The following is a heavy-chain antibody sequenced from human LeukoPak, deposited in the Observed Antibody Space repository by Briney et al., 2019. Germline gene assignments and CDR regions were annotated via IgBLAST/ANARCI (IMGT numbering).Heavy chain of an antibody. CDR3: ARAGGYGGNDY. J-gene: IGHJ4*02. CDR2: IYYSGST. CDR1: GGSISSYY. Sequence: PSETLSLTFTVSGGSISSYYWSWIRPPPGKGLEWIGYIYYSGSTNYNPSLKSRVTISVDTSKNQFSLKLSSVTAADTAVYYCARAGGYGGNDYWGQGTLVTVSS. D-gene: IGHD4-23*01. V-gene: IGHV4-59*08.